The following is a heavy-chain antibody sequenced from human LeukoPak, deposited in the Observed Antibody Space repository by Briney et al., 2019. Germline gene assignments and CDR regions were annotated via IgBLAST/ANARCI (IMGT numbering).Heavy chain of an antibody. CDR1: GDTFSSYA. D-gene: IGHD3-10*01. CDR2: IIPIFGTA. V-gene: IGHV1-69*13. J-gene: IGHJ5*02. Sequence: SVKVSCKASGDTFSSYAISWVRQAPGQGLEWMGGIIPIFGTANYAQKFQGRVTITADESTSTAYMELSSLRSEDTAVYYCARVPSITMVRGPWFDPWGQGTLVTVSS. CDR3: ARVPSITMVRGPWFDP.